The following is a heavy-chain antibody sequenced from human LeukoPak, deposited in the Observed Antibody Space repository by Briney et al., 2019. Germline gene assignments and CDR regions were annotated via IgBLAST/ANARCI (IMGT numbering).Heavy chain of an antibody. V-gene: IGHV1-18*01. CDR2: ISAYNGNT. J-gene: IGHJ4*02. D-gene: IGHD4-23*01. Sequence: ASVKVSCKASGYTFTSYGISWVRQAPGQGLEWMGWISAYNGNTSYAQKFQGRVTITADKSTSTAYMELSSLRSEDTAVYYCARDQGDDDYGGPDYWGQGTLVTVSS. CDR3: ARDQGDDDYGGPDY. CDR1: GYTFTSYG.